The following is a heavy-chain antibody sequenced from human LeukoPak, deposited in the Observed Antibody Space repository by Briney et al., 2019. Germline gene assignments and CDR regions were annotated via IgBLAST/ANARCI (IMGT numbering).Heavy chain of an antibody. CDR1: GFTSSSYG. V-gene: IGHV3-48*01. CDR2: ISGGASVI. D-gene: IGHD2-2*01. Sequence: PGGSLRLSCAASGFTSSSYGMNWVRQAPGKGLEWVSYISGGASVIYYADSVKGRFTISRDNARSSLYLQMNGLRAEDTAVYYCARAYCSSTSCFDSWFDPWGQGTLVTVSS. CDR3: ARAYCSSTSCFDSWFDP. J-gene: IGHJ5*02.